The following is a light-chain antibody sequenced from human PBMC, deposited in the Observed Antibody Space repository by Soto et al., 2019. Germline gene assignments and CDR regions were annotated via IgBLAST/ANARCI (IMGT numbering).Light chain of an antibody. J-gene: IGKJ4*01. CDR3: QQYNNWLPLT. V-gene: IGKV3-15*01. CDR2: GAS. Sequence: EIVMTQSPATLSVSPGERATLSCRASQSVSSNLAWYQQKPGQAPRLLIYGASTRATGIPARFSGSGSGTEFTLTISSLQSEDFAVYYCQQYNNWLPLTLGAGTKVDIK. CDR1: QSVSSN.